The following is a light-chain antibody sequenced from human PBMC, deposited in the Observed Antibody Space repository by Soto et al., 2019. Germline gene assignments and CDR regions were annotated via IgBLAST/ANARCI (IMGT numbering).Light chain of an antibody. Sequence: QSVLTQPPSVSGAPGQRVTISCTGSSSNIGAGYYVHWYQQLPGTAPKLLIDGNSNRPSGVPDRFSGSKSGTSASLAITGLQPEDEAEYYCQSYDNSLSGSRVFGGGTKVTVL. V-gene: IGLV1-40*01. CDR3: QSYDNSLSGSRV. J-gene: IGLJ2*01. CDR2: GNS. CDR1: SSNIGAGYY.